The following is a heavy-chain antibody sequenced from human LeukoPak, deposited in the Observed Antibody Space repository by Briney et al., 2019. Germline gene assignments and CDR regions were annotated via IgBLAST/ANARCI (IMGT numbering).Heavy chain of an antibody. CDR2: ISSSSSYI. CDR3: ARGGVYSSGWYVDY. D-gene: IGHD6-19*01. Sequence: GGSLRLSCAASGFTFSSYWMSWVRQAPGKGLEWVSSISSSSSYIYYADSVKGRFIISRDNAKNSLYLQMNSLRAEDRAVYYCARGGVYSSGWYVDYWGQGTLVTVSS. CDR1: GFTFSSYW. J-gene: IGHJ4*02. V-gene: IGHV3-21*01.